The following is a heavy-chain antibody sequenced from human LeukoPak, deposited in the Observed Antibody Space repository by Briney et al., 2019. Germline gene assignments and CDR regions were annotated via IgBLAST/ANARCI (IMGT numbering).Heavy chain of an antibody. Sequence: SETLSLTCTVSGGSISSGGYYWSWVRQPPGKGLEWIGYIYHSGSTYYNPSLTSRVTISVDRSKNQFSLKLSSVTAADTAVYSCARAGYCSSTSCRGAREGSTNLFDPWGQGTLVTVSS. J-gene: IGHJ5*02. CDR3: ARAGYCSSTSCRGAREGSTNLFDP. CDR2: IYHSGST. V-gene: IGHV4-30-2*01. D-gene: IGHD2-2*01. CDR1: GGSISSGGYY.